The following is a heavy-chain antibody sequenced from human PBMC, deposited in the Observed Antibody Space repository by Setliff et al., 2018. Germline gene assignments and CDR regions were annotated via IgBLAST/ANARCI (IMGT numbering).Heavy chain of an antibody. D-gene: IGHD3-22*01. J-gene: IGHJ4*02. CDR2: TIPMFGTT. Sequence: GASVKVSCKASGGSFSSYGITWVRQAPGQGLEWMGGTIPMFGTTNYAQKFQGRVTIITDESTSTAYMELSSLRSDDTAVYYCAREKFYYDGSGYYSYFDYWGQGALVTVSS. CDR3: AREKFYYDGSGYYSYFDY. CDR1: GGSFSSYG. V-gene: IGHV1-69*05.